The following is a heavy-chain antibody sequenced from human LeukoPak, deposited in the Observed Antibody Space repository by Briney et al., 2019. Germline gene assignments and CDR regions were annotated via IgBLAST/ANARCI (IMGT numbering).Heavy chain of an antibody. D-gene: IGHD5-24*01. J-gene: IGHJ4*02. CDR3: ARTGRWLHNFDY. CDR1: GGSISSYY. CDR2: IYYGGST. V-gene: IGHV4-59*08. Sequence: KPSETLSLTCTVSGGSISSYYWSWIRQPPGKGLEWIGYIYYGGSTNYNPSLKSRVTISVDTSKNQFSLKLSSVTAADTAVYYCARTGRWLHNFDYWGQGTLVTVSS.